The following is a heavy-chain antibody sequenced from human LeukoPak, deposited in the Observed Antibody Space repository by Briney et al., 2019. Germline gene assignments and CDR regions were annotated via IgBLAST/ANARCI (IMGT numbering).Heavy chain of an antibody. CDR1: GYTFTSYY. J-gene: IGHJ4*02. D-gene: IGHD3-22*01. Sequence: ASVKVSCKASGYTFTSYYMHWVRQAPGQGLEWMGIINPSGGSTSYAQKFQGGVTMTRDTSTSTVYMELSSLRSEDTAVYYCARPNLYDSSGYYFDYWGQGTLVTVSS. V-gene: IGHV1-46*01. CDR3: ARPNLYDSSGYYFDY. CDR2: INPSGGST.